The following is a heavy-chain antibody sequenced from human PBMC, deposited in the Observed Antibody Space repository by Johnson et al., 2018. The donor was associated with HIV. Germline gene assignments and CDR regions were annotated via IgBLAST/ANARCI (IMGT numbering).Heavy chain of an antibody. J-gene: IGHJ3*02. CDR3: TRATYSNSKAHAFDI. D-gene: IGHD6-6*01. CDR2: INSDGSST. CDR1: RFTFSSYW. V-gene: IGHV3-74*02. Sequence: VQLVESGGGLLQPGGSLRLSCAASRFTFSSYWMHWVRQAPGKGLVWVSRINSDGSSTTYADSVKGRFTISRDNAKNTLYLQMNSLRAEDTAVYYCTRATYSNSKAHAFDIWGQGTMVTVSS.